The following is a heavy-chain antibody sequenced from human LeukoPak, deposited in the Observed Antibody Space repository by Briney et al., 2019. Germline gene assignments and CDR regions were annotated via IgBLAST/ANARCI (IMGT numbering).Heavy chain of an antibody. Sequence: GGSLRLSCAASGFTFSSYAMSWVRQAPGKGLEWVPAISGSGGSTYYAGSGKGRFTISRDNSKNTLYLQMNSLRAKDTGIYYCAKSAERWLHPDYWGKGTLVTVSS. CDR1: GFTFSSYA. CDR2: ISGSGGST. CDR3: AKSAERWLHPDY. J-gene: IGHJ4*02. D-gene: IGHD5-24*01. V-gene: IGHV3-23*01.